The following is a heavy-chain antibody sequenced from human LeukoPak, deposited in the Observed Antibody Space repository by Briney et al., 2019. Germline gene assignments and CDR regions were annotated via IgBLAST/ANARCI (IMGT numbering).Heavy chain of an antibody. CDR2: ITIDGSST. J-gene: IGHJ4*02. V-gene: IGHV3-74*01. D-gene: IGHD5-18*01. CDR1: GFTFSSYW. CDR3: ASGNPGNSYGY. Sequence: GGSLGLSCAASGFTFSSYWMHWVRQAPGKGLIWVSRITIDGSSTSYADSVKGRFTISRDNAKNTVYLQMNSLRAEDTAVYYCASGNPGNSYGYWGQGTLVTVSS.